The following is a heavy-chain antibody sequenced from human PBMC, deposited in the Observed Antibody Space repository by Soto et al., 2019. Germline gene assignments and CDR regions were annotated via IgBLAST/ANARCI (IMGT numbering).Heavy chain of an antibody. Sequence: SETLSLTCAVYGGSFSGDYWSWIRQPPGKGLEWIGEINHSGSTNYNPSLKSRVTISVDTSKNQFSLKLSSVTAADTAVYYCAENGSGSYYDLINPHWFDPWGQGTLVT. CDR2: INHSGST. CDR1: GGSFSGDY. J-gene: IGHJ5*02. V-gene: IGHV4-34*01. CDR3: AENGSGSYYDLINPHWFDP. D-gene: IGHD3-10*01.